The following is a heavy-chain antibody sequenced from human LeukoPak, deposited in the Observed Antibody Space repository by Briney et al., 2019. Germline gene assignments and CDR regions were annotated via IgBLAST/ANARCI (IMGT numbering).Heavy chain of an antibody. V-gene: IGHV3-23*01. CDR3: AYDLRGATNY. CDR1: GFTFSSYA. CDR2: VIGSGERT. J-gene: IGHJ4*02. Sequence: GGSLRLSCAASGFTFSSYAMTWVRQAPGKGLEWVSTVIGSGERTFYADSVKGRFTISRDNSKNTLYLQMNSLRVEDTAVYYCAYDLRGATNYWGQGTLVTVSS. D-gene: IGHD1-26*01.